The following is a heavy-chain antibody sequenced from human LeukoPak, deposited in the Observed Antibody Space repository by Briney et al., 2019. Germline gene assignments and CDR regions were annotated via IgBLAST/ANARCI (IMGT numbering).Heavy chain of an antibody. Sequence: ASVKVSCKSSGYTLTSYGFSWVRQAPGQGLEWMGWVSAYDGNTNYAQKLQGRVTMTTDTSTSTVYMELRSLRSDDTAVYYCARMGDYHLVSFFDYWGQGTLVTVSS. CDR1: GYTLTSYG. J-gene: IGHJ4*02. CDR2: VSAYDGNT. D-gene: IGHD4/OR15-4a*01. V-gene: IGHV1-18*01. CDR3: ARMGDYHLVSFFDY.